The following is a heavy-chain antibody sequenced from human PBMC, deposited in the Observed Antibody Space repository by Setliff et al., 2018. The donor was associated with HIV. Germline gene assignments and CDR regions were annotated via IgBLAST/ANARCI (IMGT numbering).Heavy chain of an antibody. D-gene: IGHD6-13*01. CDR2: IYTSRGT. CDR3: ARSPSYRSSWEYYFDY. CDR1: GGSISGYH. J-gene: IGHJ4*02. V-gene: IGHV4-4*09. Sequence: SETLSLTCSLSGGSISGYHWNWLRQTPGKGLEWIGYIYTSRGTNYNHSLRTRVIISVDTSNQFSLKLSSVTAADAAVYYCARSPSYRSSWEYYFDYWGQGILVTVSS.